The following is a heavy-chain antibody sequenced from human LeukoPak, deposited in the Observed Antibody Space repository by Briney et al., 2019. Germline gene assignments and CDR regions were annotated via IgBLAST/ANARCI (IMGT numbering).Heavy chain of an antibody. CDR3: ARDRRYCSGGSCYSDAFDI. CDR1: GYTFTGYY. Sequence: ASVKVSCKASGYTFTGYYMHWVRQAPGQGLEWMGWINLNSGGTNYAQKFQGWVTMTRDTSISTAYMELSRLRSDDTAVYYCARDRRYCSGGSCYSDAFDIWGQGTMVTVSS. D-gene: IGHD2-15*01. CDR2: INLNSGGT. J-gene: IGHJ3*02. V-gene: IGHV1-2*04.